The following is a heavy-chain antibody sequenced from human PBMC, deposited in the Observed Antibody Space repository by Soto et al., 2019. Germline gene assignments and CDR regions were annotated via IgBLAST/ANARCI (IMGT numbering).Heavy chain of an antibody. CDR3: ASLWFGELFDWFDP. CDR1: GGSISSSNW. V-gene: IGHV4-4*02. J-gene: IGHJ5*02. Sequence: SETLSLTCAVSGGSISSSNWWSWVRQPPGKGLEWIGEIYHSGSTNYNPSLKSRVTISVDKSKNQFSLKLGSVTAADTAVYYCASLWFGELFDWFDPWGQGTLVTVSS. D-gene: IGHD3-10*01. CDR2: IYHSGST.